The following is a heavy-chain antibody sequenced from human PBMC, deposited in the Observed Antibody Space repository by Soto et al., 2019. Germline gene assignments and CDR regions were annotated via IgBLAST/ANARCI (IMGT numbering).Heavy chain of an antibody. V-gene: IGHV1-46*01. J-gene: IGHJ4*02. D-gene: IGHD3-10*01. CDR3: ATPSGY. CDR2: INPSAGST. CDR1: GYTFTSHY. Sequence: ASVKVSCKASGYTFTSHYMHWVRQAPGQGLEWMGLINPSAGSTSYAQSLQGRVTMTRDTSTGTVFMDLSSLRSEDTAIYYCATPSGYWGQGTLVTVSS.